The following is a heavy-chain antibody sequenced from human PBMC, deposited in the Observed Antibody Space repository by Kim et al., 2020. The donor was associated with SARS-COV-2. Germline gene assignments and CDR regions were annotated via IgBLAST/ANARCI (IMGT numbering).Heavy chain of an antibody. V-gene: IGHV4-34*01. Sequence: SETLSLTCAVYGGSFSGYYWSWIRQPPGKGLEWIGEINHSGSTNYNPSLKSRVTISVDTSKNQFSLKLSSVTAADTAVYYCARDYITMVRGVIEDYGMDV. D-gene: IGHD3-10*01. CDR3: ARDYITMVRGVIEDYGMDV. CDR1: GGSFSGYY. CDR2: INHSGST. J-gene: IGHJ6*01.